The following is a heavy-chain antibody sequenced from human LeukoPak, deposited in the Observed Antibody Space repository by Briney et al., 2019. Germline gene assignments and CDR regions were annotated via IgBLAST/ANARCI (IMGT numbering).Heavy chain of an antibody. D-gene: IGHD2-15*01. Sequence: GGSLRLSCAASGFTFSSYSMNWVRQAPGKGLEWVSSISSSSSYIYYADSVKGRFTISRDNAKNSLYLQMNSLRAEDTAVYYCARDLGIPDIVVVVAAHAFDIWGQGTLGTVSS. CDR1: GFTFSSYS. V-gene: IGHV3-21*01. J-gene: IGHJ3*02. CDR2: ISSSSSYI. CDR3: ARDLGIPDIVVVVAAHAFDI.